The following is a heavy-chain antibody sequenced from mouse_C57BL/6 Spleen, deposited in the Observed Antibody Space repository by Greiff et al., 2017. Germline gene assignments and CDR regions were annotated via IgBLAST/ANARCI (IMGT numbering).Heavy chain of an antibody. D-gene: IGHD2-3*01. Sequence: EVQGVESGGGLVQPGGSMKLSCAASGFTFSDAWMDWVRQSPEKGLEWVAEIRNKANNHATYYAESVKGRFTISRDDSKSSVYLQMNSLRAEDTGIYYCTTVGYYVRDYAMDYWGQGTSVTVSS. CDR2: IRNKANNHAT. CDR3: TTVGYYVRDYAMDY. J-gene: IGHJ4*01. V-gene: IGHV6-6*01. CDR1: GFTFSDAW.